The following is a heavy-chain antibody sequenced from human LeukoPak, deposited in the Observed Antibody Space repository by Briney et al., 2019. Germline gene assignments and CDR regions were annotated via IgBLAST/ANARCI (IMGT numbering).Heavy chain of an antibody. V-gene: IGHV1-46*01. CDR2: INPSGGST. CDR1: GYSFSNYW. D-gene: IGHD3-22*01. J-gene: IGHJ4*02. Sequence: GESLKISCKGSGYSFSNYWIAWVRQAPGQGLEWMGVINPSGGSTTSAQKFQGRVTMTRDTSTSTVYMELRSLRSEDTAVYYCARGPGPADDGGGYCFDYWGQGTLVTVSS. CDR3: ARGPGPADDGGGYCFDY.